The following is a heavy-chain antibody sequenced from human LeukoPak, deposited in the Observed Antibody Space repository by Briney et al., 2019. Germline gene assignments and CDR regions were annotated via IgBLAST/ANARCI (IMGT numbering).Heavy chain of an antibody. J-gene: IGHJ2*01. Sequence: SETLSLTCTVSGGSITMYYWNWIRQPPGKGLEWIGHRYYSGDTNYNPSLKSRVAISVDTSKNQFSLQLNSVTPEDTAVYYCARGTRNYWYFDLWGRGTLVTVSS. V-gene: IGHV4-59*12. CDR2: RYYSGDT. CDR3: ARGTRNYWYFDL. CDR1: GGSITMYY. D-gene: IGHD1-14*01.